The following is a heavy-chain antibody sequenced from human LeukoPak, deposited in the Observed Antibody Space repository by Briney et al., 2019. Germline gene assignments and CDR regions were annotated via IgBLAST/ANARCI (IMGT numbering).Heavy chain of an antibody. CDR2: INHSGST. CDR1: GGSFSGYY. D-gene: IGHD3-10*01. CDR3: ARTYQYGSASYGGWYFDL. V-gene: IGHV4-34*01. Sequence: SETLSLTCAVYGGSFSGYYWSWIRQPPGKGLEWIGEINHSGSTNYNPSLKSRVTISVDTSKNQFSLNLSSVTAADTAVYYCARTYQYGSASYGGWYFDLWGRGTLVIVSS. J-gene: IGHJ2*01.